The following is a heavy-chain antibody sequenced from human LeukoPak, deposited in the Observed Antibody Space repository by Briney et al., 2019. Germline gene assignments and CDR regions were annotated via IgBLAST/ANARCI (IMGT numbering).Heavy chain of an antibody. J-gene: IGHJ4*02. V-gene: IGHV1-69*13. CDR2: IIPIFGTA. D-gene: IGHD6-6*01. Sequence: ASVKVSCKASGGTFSSYAISWVRQAPGQGLEWMGGIIPIFGTANYAQKFQGRVTITADESTSTAYMELSSLRSEDTAVYYCARGVEYSSSSGPGEYWGQGTLVTVSS. CDR3: ARGVEYSSSSGPGEY. CDR1: GGTFSSYA.